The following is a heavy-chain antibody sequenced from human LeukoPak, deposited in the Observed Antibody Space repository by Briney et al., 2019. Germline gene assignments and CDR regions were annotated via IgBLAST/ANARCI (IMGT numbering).Heavy chain of an antibody. CDR1: GGSISSGGYS. Sequence: SETLSLTCAVSGGSISSGGYSWSWIRQPPGKGLEWIGYIYHSGSTYYNPSLKSRVTISVDTSKNQFSLKLSSVTAADTAVYYCARVATTVTTYLDYWGQGTLVTVSS. V-gene: IGHV4-30-2*01. CDR3: ARVATTVTTYLDY. CDR2: IYHSGST. D-gene: IGHD4-17*01. J-gene: IGHJ4*02.